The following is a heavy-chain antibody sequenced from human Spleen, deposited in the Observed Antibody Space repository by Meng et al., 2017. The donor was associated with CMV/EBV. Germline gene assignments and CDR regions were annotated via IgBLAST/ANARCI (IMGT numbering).Heavy chain of an antibody. Sequence: ASVKVSCKTSGYTFTSYGISWVRQAPGQGLEWMGWISAYNGNTIYEQKVQGRVTMTTDTSTSAAYMELRSLRSDDTAVYYCARGGHYYYDSNGYYYALYWGQGTLVTVSS. J-gene: IGHJ4*02. D-gene: IGHD3-22*01. V-gene: IGHV1-18*04. CDR3: ARGGHYYYDSNGYYYALY. CDR1: GYTFTSYG. CDR2: ISAYNGNT.